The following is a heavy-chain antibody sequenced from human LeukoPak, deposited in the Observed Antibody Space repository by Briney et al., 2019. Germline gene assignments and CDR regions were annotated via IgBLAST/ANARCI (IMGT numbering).Heavy chain of an antibody. CDR1: GFTFSNAW. Sequence: GGSLRLSCAASGFTFSNAWMSWVRQAPGKGLEWVGRIKSKTDGGTTDYAAPVKGRFTISRDDSKNTLYLQMNSLKTEDTAVYYCTTDDGDYDFWSGSWGQGTLVTVSS. CDR3: TTDDGDYDFWSGS. CDR2: IKSKTDGGTT. V-gene: IGHV3-15*01. J-gene: IGHJ4*02. D-gene: IGHD3-3*01.